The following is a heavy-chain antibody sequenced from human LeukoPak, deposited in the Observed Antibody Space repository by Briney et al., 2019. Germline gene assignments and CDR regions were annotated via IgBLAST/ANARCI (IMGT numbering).Heavy chain of an antibody. CDR1: GFIFSDYY. CDR3: AKDILAAGLFFDY. D-gene: IGHD6-13*01. V-gene: IGHV3-11*01. J-gene: IGHJ4*02. CDR2: ISNKGSSSTT. Sequence: GVSLRLSCAASGFIFSDYYMGWVRQAPGKGLEWVSYISNKGSSSTTYYADSVKGRFTISRDDAQNSLYLQMNSLRADDTAVYYCAKDILAAGLFFDYWGQGVLVTVSS.